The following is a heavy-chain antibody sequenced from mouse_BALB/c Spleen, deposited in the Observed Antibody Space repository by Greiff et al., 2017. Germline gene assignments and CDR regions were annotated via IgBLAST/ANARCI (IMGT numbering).Heavy chain of an antibody. J-gene: IGHJ2*01. CDR2: ISSGGSYT. V-gene: IGHV5-9-4*01. Sequence: EVKVVESGGGLVKPGGSLKLSCAASGFTFSSYAMSWVRQSPEKRLEWVAEISSGGSYTYYPDTVTGRFTISRDNAKNTLYLEMSSLRSEDTAMYYCARRDDYDRGYFDYWGQGTTLTVSS. CDR3: ARRDDYDRGYFDY. D-gene: IGHD2-4*01. CDR1: GFTFSSYA.